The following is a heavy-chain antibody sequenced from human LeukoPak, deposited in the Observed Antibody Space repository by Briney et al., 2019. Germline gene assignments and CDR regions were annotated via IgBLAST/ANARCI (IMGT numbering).Heavy chain of an antibody. Sequence: GGSLRLSCAASGFTVSSSYMSWVRQAPGKGLEWVSVIYSGGSTYYADSVKGRFTISRDNSKNTLYLQMNSLRAEDTAVYYCARDGVTTKGNAFDIWGQGTMVTVSS. CDR1: GFTVSSSY. CDR3: ARDGVTTKGNAFDI. D-gene: IGHD1-14*01. J-gene: IGHJ3*02. V-gene: IGHV3-53*01. CDR2: IYSGGST.